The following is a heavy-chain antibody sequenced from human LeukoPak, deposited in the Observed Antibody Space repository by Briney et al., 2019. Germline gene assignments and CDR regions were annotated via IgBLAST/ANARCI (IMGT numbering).Heavy chain of an antibody. CDR3: ATSSRGFGSYYYGMDV. V-gene: IGHV3-30*02. D-gene: IGHD3-10*01. Sequence: PGGSLRLSCAASGFTFSSYGMHWVRQAPGKGLEWVAFIRYDGSNKYYADSVKGRFTISRDNSKNTLYLQMNSLRAEDTAVYYCATSSRGFGSYYYGMDVWGQGTTVTVS. CDR2: IRYDGSNK. CDR1: GFTFSSYG. J-gene: IGHJ6*02.